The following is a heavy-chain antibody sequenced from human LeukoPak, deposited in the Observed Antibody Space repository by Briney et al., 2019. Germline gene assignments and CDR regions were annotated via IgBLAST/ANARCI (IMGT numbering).Heavy chain of an antibody. J-gene: IGHJ6*02. D-gene: IGHD3-3*02. CDR3: ARSIPSSYYGMGV. Sequence: GSLRLSCAASGFTFSSYEMNWVRQAPAKGLEWIGYIYYNGNTYYNPSLESRVTISLDTSKNQFSLKLNSVTAADTAVYYCARSIPSSYYGMGVWGQGTTVTVSS. CDR2: IYYNGNT. CDR1: GFTFSSYE. V-gene: IGHV4-59*08.